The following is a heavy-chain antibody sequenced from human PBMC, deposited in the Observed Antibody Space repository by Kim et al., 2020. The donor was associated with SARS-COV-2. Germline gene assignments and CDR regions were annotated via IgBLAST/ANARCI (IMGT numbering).Heavy chain of an antibody. J-gene: IGHJ6*02. V-gene: IGHV1-46*01. Sequence: ASVKVSCKASGYTFTSYYMHWVRQAPGQGLEWMGIINPSGGSTSYAQKFQGRVTMTRDTSTSTVYMELSSLRSEDTAVYYCARCTGYSYGSSYYYYGMDVWGQGTTVTVSS. CDR2: INPSGGST. CDR1: GYTFTSYY. CDR3: ARCTGYSYGSSYYYYGMDV. D-gene: IGHD5-18*01.